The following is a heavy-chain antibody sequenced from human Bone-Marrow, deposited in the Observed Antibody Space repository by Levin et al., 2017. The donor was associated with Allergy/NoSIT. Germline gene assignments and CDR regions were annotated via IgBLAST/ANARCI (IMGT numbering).Heavy chain of an antibody. CDR3: ARDLTGVGIVSLDY. V-gene: IGHV3-30-3*01. CDR1: GFTFSSYA. CDR2: ISYDGSNK. J-gene: IGHJ4*02. D-gene: IGHD2-15*01. Sequence: SGGSLRLSCAASGFTFSSYAMHWVRQAPGKGLEWVAVISYDGSNKYYADSVKGRFTISRDNSKNTLYLQMNSLRAEDTAVYYCARDLTGVGIVSLDYWGQGTLVTVSS.